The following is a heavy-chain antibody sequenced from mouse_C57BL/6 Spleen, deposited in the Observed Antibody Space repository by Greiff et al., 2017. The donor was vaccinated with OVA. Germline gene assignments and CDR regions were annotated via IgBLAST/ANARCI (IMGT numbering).Heavy chain of an antibody. V-gene: IGHV3-6*01. J-gene: IGHJ4*01. Sequence: DVKLQESGPGLVKPSQSLSLTCSVTGYSITSGYYWNWIRQFPGNKLEWMGYISYDGSNNYNPSLKNRISITRDTSKNQFFLKLNSVTTEDTATYYCAREGYDYDGYYYAMDYWGQGTSVTVSS. CDR1: GYSITSGYY. D-gene: IGHD2-4*01. CDR3: AREGYDYDGYYYAMDY. CDR2: ISYDGSN.